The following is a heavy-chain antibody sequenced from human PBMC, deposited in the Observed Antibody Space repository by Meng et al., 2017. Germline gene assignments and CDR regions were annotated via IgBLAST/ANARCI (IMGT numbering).Heavy chain of an antibody. J-gene: IGHJ4*02. CDR2: ISWNSGSI. CDR3: AKGDTYYYGSGSYLGGY. D-gene: IGHD3-10*01. CDR1: GFTFDAYA. Sequence: SLKISCAASGFTFDAYAMHWVRQAPGKGLEWVSGISWNSGSIGYADSVKGRFTISRDNAKNSLYLQMNSLRAEDTALYYCAKGDTYYYGSGSYLGGYWGQGTLVTVSS. V-gene: IGHV3-9*01.